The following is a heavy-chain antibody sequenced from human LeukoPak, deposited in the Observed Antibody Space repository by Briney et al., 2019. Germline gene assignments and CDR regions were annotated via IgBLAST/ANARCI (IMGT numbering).Heavy chain of an antibody. D-gene: IGHD6-13*01. CDR2: INHSGST. V-gene: IGHV4-34*01. CDR3: ARCLIAAAGQRGYFDY. CDR1: GGSFSGYY. Sequence: SETLSLTCAVYGGSFSGYYWSWIRQPPGKGLEWIGEINHSGSTNYNPSLKSRVTISVDTSKNQFSLKPSSVTAADTAVYYCARCLIAAAGQRGYFDYWGQGTLVTVSS. J-gene: IGHJ4*02.